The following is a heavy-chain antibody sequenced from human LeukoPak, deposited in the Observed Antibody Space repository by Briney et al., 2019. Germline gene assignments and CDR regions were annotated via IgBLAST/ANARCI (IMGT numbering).Heavy chain of an antibody. V-gene: IGHV4-59*08. CDR3: ARPRPRYYGMDV. CDR2: IYYSGST. J-gene: IGHJ6*02. Sequence: SETLSLTCTVSGGSISSYYWSWIRQPPGKGLEWIGYIYYSGSTNYNPSLKSRVTISVDTSKNQFSLKLSSVTAADTAVYYCARPRPRYYGMDVWGQETTVTVSS. CDR1: GGSISSYY.